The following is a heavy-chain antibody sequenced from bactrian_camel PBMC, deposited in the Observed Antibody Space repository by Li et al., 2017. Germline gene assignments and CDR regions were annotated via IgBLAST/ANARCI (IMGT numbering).Heavy chain of an antibody. V-gene: IGHV3S53*01. D-gene: IGHD6*01. Sequence: VQLVESGGGSAQAGGSLNLSCSASADALMYMAWFRQAPGQKREAVAAISTGGSSTMYVDSVKGRFTISRESGKNTVHLQMNSLKTEDTAMYYCANLWNGSRWWFEYWGQGTQVTVS. CDR3: ANLWNGSRWWFEY. CDR1: ADALMY. J-gene: IGHJ4*01. CDR2: ISTGGSST.